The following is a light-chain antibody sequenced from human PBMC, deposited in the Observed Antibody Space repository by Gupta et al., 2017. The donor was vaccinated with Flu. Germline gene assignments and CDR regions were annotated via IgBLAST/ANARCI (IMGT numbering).Light chain of an antibody. CDR1: QNVYAY. CDR2: AAS. J-gene: IGKJ1*01. V-gene: IGKV1-39*01. Sequence: PSFLSASLGARVTITCRASQNVYAYVNWYQQRPGKVPKVLIYAASSLKSGVPSRFSGSGSGTEFTLTINGLQGEDFATYYCQQRDNLPSTFGQGTTVE. CDR3: QQRDNLPST.